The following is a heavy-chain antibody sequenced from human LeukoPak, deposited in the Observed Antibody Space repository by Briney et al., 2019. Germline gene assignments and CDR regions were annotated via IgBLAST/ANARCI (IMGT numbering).Heavy chain of an antibody. D-gene: IGHD2-2*01. CDR1: GGSIISSNW. CDR2: IYHSGST. Sequence: SETLSLTCAVSGGSIISSNWWSWARQPPGKGLEWIGEIYHSGSTNYNPSLKSRVTISVDKSKSQFSLELTSVTAADTALYYCARGGYCSSTSCYVFDSWGQGTLVTVSS. J-gene: IGHJ4*02. CDR3: ARGGYCSSTSCYVFDS. V-gene: IGHV4-4*02.